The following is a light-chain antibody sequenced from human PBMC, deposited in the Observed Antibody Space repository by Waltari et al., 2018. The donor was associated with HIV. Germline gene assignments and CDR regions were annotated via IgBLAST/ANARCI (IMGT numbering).Light chain of an antibody. CDR1: QSISTW. CDR2: KAS. CDR3: QQYNNYLT. J-gene: IGKJ1*01. Sequence: DIQMTQSPSTLSASVGDRVTITCRASQSISTWLAWYQQKPGKAPNLLIYKASSLESGVPSRFSGSGSGTEFTLTISSLQPDDFATYYCQQYNNYLTFGQGTKVEIK. V-gene: IGKV1-5*03.